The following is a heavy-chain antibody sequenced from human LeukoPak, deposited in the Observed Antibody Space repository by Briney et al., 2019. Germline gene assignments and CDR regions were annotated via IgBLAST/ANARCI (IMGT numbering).Heavy chain of an antibody. CDR1: GFTFSSYG. CDR3: ARVRVRGVMVYYYGMDV. J-gene: IGHJ6*04. Sequence: GGSLRLSCAASGFTFSSYGMHWVRQAPGKGLEWVAIIWYDGSNKYYADSVKGGFTISRDNSKNTLYLQMNSLRAEDTAVYYCARVRVRGVMVYYYGMDVWGKGTTVTVSS. V-gene: IGHV3-33*01. D-gene: IGHD3-10*01. CDR2: IWYDGSNK.